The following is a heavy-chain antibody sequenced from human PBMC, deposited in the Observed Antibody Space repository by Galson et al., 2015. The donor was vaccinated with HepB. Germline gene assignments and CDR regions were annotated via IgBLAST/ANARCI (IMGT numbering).Heavy chain of an antibody. CDR1: RGTFKNFG. J-gene: IGHJ4*02. Sequence: SVKVSCKASRGTFKNFGINWVRQAPGQGLEWMGGIMSVFGTTNYAQKFQGRVTITADESSTTAYMELTSLRPEDTAVYYCARDRGYCSSHTCDFDIWGQGTLVTVSS. CDR3: ARDRGYCSSHTCDFDI. CDR2: IMSVFGTT. V-gene: IGHV1-69*13. D-gene: IGHD2-2*01.